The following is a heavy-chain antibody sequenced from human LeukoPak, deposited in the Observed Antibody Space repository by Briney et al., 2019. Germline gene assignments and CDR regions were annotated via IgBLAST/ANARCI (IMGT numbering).Heavy chain of an antibody. D-gene: IGHD3-22*01. V-gene: IGHV4-34*01. J-gene: IGHJ4*02. CDR1: GGSFSGYY. Sequence: SETLSLTCAVYGGSFSGYYWSWIRQPPGKGLEWIGYIYHSGSTYYNPSLKSRVTISVDRSKNQFSLKLSSVTAADTAVYYCASGSWRDSSEDYWGQGTLVTVSS. CDR2: IYHSGST. CDR3: ASGSWRDSSEDY.